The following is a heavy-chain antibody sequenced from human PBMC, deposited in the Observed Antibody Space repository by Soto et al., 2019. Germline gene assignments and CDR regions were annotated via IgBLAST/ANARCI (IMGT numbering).Heavy chain of an antibody. CDR2: IINSGGAT. CDR1: GLTFSNSA. CDR3: AKASRLGFCSGGNCYAGYDY. D-gene: IGHD2-15*01. J-gene: IGHJ4*02. Sequence: LRLSCAASGLTFSNSAMTWVRQAPEKGLEWVSTIINSGGATYYAASVEGRFNISRDYSRNILYLHMTSLRAEDTAVYYCAKASRLGFCSGGNCYAGYDYWGQGTMVTVYS. V-gene: IGHV3-23*01.